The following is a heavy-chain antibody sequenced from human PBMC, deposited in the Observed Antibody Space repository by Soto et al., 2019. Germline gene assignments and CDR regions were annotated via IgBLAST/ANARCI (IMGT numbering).Heavy chain of an antibody. V-gene: IGHV1-69*12. CDR2: IIPVFGTP. CDR3: ARGDATKIVVTTYYAMDV. D-gene: IGHD3-22*01. CDR1: GGSLSNFG. Sequence: QVQLVQSGAEVKKPGSSVKVSCTASGGSLSNFGISWVRQAPGQGLEWMGAIIPVFGTPNYAQKFQERVTINADESTTTVYMEGRSLTSEDTAVYYCARGDATKIVVTTYYAMDVWGQGTTVTVSS. J-gene: IGHJ6*02.